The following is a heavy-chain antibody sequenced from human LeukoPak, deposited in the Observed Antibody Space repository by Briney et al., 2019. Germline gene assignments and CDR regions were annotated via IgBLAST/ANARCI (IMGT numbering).Heavy chain of an antibody. J-gene: IGHJ4*02. V-gene: IGHV3-53*01. CDR3: ARVSFRYYFDY. CDR2: ISSGGST. CDR1: GFTVSSNY. D-gene: IGHD2-21*01. Sequence: GGSLRLSCAASGFTVSSNYMSWVRQAPGKGLEWVSVISSGGSTYYADSVKGRFTISRDNSKHTLYLQMNSLRVEDTAVYYCARVSFRYYFDYWGQGTLVTVSS.